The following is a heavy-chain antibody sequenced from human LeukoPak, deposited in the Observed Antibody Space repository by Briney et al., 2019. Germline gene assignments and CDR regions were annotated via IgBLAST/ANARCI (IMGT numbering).Heavy chain of an antibody. CDR1: GFTFSSYG. CDR2: ISYDGSNK. D-gene: IGHD2-21*02. Sequence: GGPLRLSCAASGFTFSSYGMHGVRQAPGKGLEWWAVISYDGSNKYYADSVKGRFTISRDNSKNTLYLQMNSLRAEDTAVYYCAKDSLGVTRPHYYYYGMDVWGKGTTVTVSS. CDR3: AKDSLGVTRPHYYYYGMDV. J-gene: IGHJ6*04. V-gene: IGHV3-30*18.